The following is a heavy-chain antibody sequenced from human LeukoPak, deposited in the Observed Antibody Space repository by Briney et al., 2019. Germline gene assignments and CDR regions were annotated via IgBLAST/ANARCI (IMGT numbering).Heavy chain of an antibody. Sequence: GGSLRLSCAASGFTFSSYTMNWVRLAPGKGLEWVSSISRSNIYKYYADSVKGRFTISRDNAKDSLYLQMNSLRAEDTAVYYCANSRYDSSGYYGIIGYWGQGTLVTVSS. D-gene: IGHD3-22*01. CDR3: ANSRYDSSGYYGIIGY. J-gene: IGHJ4*02. CDR2: ISRSNIYK. CDR1: GFTFSSYT. V-gene: IGHV3-21*01.